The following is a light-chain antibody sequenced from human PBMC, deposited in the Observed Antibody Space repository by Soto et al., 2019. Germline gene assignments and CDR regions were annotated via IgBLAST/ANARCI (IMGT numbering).Light chain of an antibody. J-gene: IGKJ4*01. CDR1: QSVSNNY. V-gene: IGKV3-20*01. CDR2: GAS. CDR3: QQSFSNPPT. Sequence: EIVLTQSPGTLSLSPGERATLSCRASQSVSNNYLAWYQQKPGQAPRLLIYGASNRATGIPDRFSGSGSGTDFTLTISRLEPEDFGSYYCQQSFSNPPTFGGGTKVDIK.